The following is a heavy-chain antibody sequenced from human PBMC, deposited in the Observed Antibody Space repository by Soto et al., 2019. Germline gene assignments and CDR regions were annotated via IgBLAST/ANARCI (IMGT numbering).Heavy chain of an antibody. Sequence: GGSLILSCAAAGLTFSSYGMHWVRKDTGKGLEWVAVIWYDGSNKYYADSVKGRFTISRDNSKNTLYLQMNSLRAEDTAVYYCARERSSSSYYYYYSYMAVWGKGTTVTVSS. CDR2: IWYDGSNK. V-gene: IGHV3-33*01. J-gene: IGHJ6*03. CDR3: ARERSSSSYYYYYSYMAV. CDR1: GLTFSSYG. D-gene: IGHD6-6*01.